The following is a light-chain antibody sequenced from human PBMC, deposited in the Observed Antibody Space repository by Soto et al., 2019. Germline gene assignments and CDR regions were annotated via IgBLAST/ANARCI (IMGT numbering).Light chain of an antibody. J-gene: IGKJ2*01. CDR1: QSVSSSY. Sequence: EFVLTQSPDTLSLSPGERATLSCRASQSVSSSYLAWYQQRPGQAPRLLIYGASSRATGIPDRFSGSGSGTDFTLTISRLEPADFAVYYCQQYGSSPPSYTFGQGTKLEIK. CDR3: QQYGSSPPSYT. V-gene: IGKV3-20*01. CDR2: GAS.